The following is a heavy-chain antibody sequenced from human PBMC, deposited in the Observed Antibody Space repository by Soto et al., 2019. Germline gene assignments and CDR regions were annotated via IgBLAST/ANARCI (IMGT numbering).Heavy chain of an antibody. CDR3: ARDRSVTYYYYFDY. Sequence: LRLSCAASGFTFSSFAMHWVRQAPGKGLEWVAVISYDGSTKYYADSVKGRFTISRDNSKSTLYLQMISLRPEDTAVYTCARDRSVTYYYYFDYWGQGALVTVSS. CDR2: ISYDGSTK. V-gene: IGHV3-30-3*01. D-gene: IGHD1-26*01. CDR1: GFTFSSFA. J-gene: IGHJ4*02.